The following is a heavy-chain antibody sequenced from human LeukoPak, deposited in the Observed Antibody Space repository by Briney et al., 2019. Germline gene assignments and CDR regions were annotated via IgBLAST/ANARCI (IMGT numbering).Heavy chain of an antibody. CDR3: AREGPYYGMDV. Sequence: GGSLRLSCKASGFTVSNNYMTWVRQAPGKGLEWVSTIYGGGDTYYEDSVKGRFTISRDNSRNTLHLQLNSLRVEDTAQHYCAREGPYYGMDVWGQGTTVTVS. CDR2: IYGGGDT. D-gene: IGHD2-21*01. CDR1: GFTVSNNY. J-gene: IGHJ6*02. V-gene: IGHV3-53*01.